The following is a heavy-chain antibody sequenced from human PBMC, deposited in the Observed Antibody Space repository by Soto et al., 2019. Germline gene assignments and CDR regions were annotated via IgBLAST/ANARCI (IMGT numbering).Heavy chain of an antibody. CDR2: IYYSGSA. D-gene: IGHD3-22*01. CDR1: GGSMRSGSYY. J-gene: IGHJ4*02. Sequence: SETLSLTCTVSGGSMRSGSYYWSWVRQHPGKGLEWIGYIYYSGSAYYNPSLQSRVTISVDTSMNQFSLMLNSVTAAETGVYYCATAQYYERSDFWGQGTLVTAPQ. V-gene: IGHV4-31*03. CDR3: ATAQYYERSDF.